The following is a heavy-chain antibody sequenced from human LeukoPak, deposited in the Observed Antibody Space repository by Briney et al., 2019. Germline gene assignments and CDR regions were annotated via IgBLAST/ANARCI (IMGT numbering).Heavy chain of an antibody. CDR2: ISSSSGSI. CDR3: ARGYGSGSYLAFEM. J-gene: IGHJ3*02. Sequence: PGGSLRLSCAASGFTFSSHSMNWVRQAPGKGLEWISYISSSSGSIDYADSVEGRFAISRDNAKNSLYLQMNSLRAEDTAVYYCARGYGSGSYLAFEMWGQGTMVTVSS. CDR1: GFTFSSHS. D-gene: IGHD3-10*01. V-gene: IGHV3-48*01.